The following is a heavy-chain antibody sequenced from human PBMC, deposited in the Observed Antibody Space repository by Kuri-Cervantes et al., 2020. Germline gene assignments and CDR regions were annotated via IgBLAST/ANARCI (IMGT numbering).Heavy chain of an antibody. CDR1: GFTFSLYS. J-gene: IGHJ4*02. D-gene: IGHD2/OR15-2a*01. Sequence: GGSLRLSCAASGFTFSLYSMSWVRQAPGKGLEWVSYISGSTTYIYYLDSVKGRFTISRDNAKNSLFLQMNSLRAEDTAVYYCARDLSSSAGCDYWGQGTLVTVSS. V-gene: IGHV3-21*01. CDR3: ARDLSSSAGCDY. CDR2: ISGSTTYI.